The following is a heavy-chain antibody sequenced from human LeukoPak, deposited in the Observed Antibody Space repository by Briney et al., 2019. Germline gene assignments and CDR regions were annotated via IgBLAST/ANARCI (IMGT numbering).Heavy chain of an antibody. CDR2: ISYDGSNK. D-gene: IGHD1-14*01. J-gene: IGHJ4*02. CDR3: ASGSLITSDGTGTPEFDY. V-gene: IGHV3-30*03. Sequence: AGGSLRLSCAASGXTFSNDGMHWVRQAPGKGLEWVAVISYDGSNKYYADSVKGRFTISRDNSKNALYLQMNSLRAEDTAVYYCASGSLITSDGTGTPEFDYWGQGTLVTVSS. CDR1: GXTFSNDG.